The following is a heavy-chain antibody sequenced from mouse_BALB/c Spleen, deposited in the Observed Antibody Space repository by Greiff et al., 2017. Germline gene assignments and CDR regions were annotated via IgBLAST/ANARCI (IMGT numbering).Heavy chain of an antibody. D-gene: IGHD4-1*01. Sequence: QVHVKQSGAELMKPGASVKISCKATGYTFSSYWIEWVKQRPGHGLEWIGEILPGSGSTNYNEKFKGKATFTADTSSNTAYMQLSSLTSEDSAVYYCARKRTGFYAMDYWGQGTSVTVSS. CDR1: GYTFSSYW. CDR3: ARKRTGFYAMDY. J-gene: IGHJ4*01. CDR2: ILPGSGST. V-gene: IGHV1-9*01.